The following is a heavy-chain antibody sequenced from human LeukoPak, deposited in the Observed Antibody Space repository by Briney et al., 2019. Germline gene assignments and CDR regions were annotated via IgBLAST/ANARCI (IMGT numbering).Heavy chain of an antibody. Sequence: EAPVKVSCKASGGTFSSYAISWVRQAPGQGLEWMGRIIPIFGTANYAQKFQGRVTITTDESTSTAYMELSSLRSEDTAVYYCARHPLDYDILTGYYIEDAFDIWGQGTMVTVSS. J-gene: IGHJ3*02. CDR3: ARHPLDYDILTGYYIEDAFDI. V-gene: IGHV1-69*05. CDR2: IIPIFGTA. CDR1: GGTFSSYA. D-gene: IGHD3-9*01.